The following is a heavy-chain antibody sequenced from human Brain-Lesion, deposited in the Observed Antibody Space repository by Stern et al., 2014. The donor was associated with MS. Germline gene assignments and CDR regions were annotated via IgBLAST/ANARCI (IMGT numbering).Heavy chain of an antibody. CDR2: VAYDGSNK. Sequence: QMQLVQSGGGVVQPGRPLRLSCVASGFTFGSCAMHWVRPAPGKGLEWVAGVAYDGSNKYYADSVKGRFTISRDNSQNTLYMQMSSLRPEDTAVYYCAKDRQYLTYFFDHWGQGSLVTVSS. D-gene: IGHD2/OR15-2a*01. J-gene: IGHJ5*02. CDR1: GFTFGSCA. CDR3: AKDRQYLTYFFDH. V-gene: IGHV3-30*18.